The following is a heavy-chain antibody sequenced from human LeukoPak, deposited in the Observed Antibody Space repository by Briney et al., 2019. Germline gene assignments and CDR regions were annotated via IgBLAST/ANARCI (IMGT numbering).Heavy chain of an antibody. CDR2: ISSSSSDI. CDR3: ARAILYPYYFDY. D-gene: IGHD2-8*01. CDR1: GFTFSHYS. J-gene: IGHJ4*02. Sequence: GGSLRLPCAASGFTFSHYSMNWVRQAPGKGLEWVSSISSSSSDIYYADSVKGRFTISRDNAKKSLSLQMNSLRAEDTAVYYCARAILYPYYFDYWGQGTLVTVSS. V-gene: IGHV3-21*01.